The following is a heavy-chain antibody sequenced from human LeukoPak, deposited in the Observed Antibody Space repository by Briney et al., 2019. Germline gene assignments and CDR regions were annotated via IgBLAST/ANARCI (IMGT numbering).Heavy chain of an antibody. J-gene: IGHJ4*02. D-gene: IGHD4-17*01. CDR2: INHSGSI. CDR1: SGSFSGYS. CDR3: ARGRGDEYGDYDY. V-gene: IGHV4-34*01. Sequence: SETLSLTCAVYSGSFSGYSWSWIRQPPGKGLEWIGEINHSGSINYNPSVRGRVTISEDTSKNQFSLKLNSVTAADTAVYYCARGRGDEYGDYDYWGQGSLVTVSS.